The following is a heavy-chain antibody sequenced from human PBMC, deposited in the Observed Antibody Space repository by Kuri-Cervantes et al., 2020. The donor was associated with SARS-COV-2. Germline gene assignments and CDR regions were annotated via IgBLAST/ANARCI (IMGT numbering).Heavy chain of an antibody. D-gene: IGHD2-2*01. V-gene: IGHV3-53*01. Sequence: GGSLRLSCAASGFTVSSNYMSWVRQAPGKGLEWVSVIYSGGSTYYADSVKGRFTISRDNAKNSLYLQMNSLRAEDTAVYYCARVGSTSRADYWGQGTLVTVSS. CDR3: ARVGSTSRADY. J-gene: IGHJ4*02. CDR2: IYSGGST. CDR1: GFTVSSNY.